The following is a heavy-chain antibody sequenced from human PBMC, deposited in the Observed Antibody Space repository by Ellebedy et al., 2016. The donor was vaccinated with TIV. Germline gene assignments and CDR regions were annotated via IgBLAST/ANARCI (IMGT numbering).Heavy chain of an antibody. V-gene: IGHV3-66*01. CDR3: ARDRSELLWFGGESYYYYGMDV. D-gene: IGHD3-10*01. CDR1: GFTVSSNY. J-gene: IGHJ6*02. CDR2: IYRGGST. Sequence: LSLTCAASGFTVSSNYMSWVRQAPGKGLEWVSVIYRGGSTYYADSVKGRFTISRDNAKNSLYLQMNSLRAEDTAVYFCARDRSELLWFGGESYYYYGMDVWGQGTTVTVSS.